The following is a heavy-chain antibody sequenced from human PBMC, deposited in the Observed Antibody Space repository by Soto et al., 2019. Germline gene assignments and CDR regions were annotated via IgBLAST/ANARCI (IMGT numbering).Heavy chain of an antibody. D-gene: IGHD6-19*01. CDR3: ARVGSSGRRYFDY. CDR2: IIPIFGTA. CDR1: GGTFSSYA. Sequence: QVQLVQSGAEVKKPGSSVKVSCKASGGTFSSYAISWVRQAPGQGLEWMGGIIPIFGTANYAQKLQGRVTITADESTSTAYMELSSLRTEDKAVYYGARVGSSGRRYFDYWGQGTLVTVSS. J-gene: IGHJ4*02. V-gene: IGHV1-69*01.